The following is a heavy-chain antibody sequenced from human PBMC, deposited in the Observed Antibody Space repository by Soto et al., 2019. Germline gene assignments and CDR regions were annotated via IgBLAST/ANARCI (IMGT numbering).Heavy chain of an antibody. CDR3: ARNGYCSRDACSYGVDV. J-gene: IGHJ6*02. Sequence: QVQLVESGGGLVKPGGSLRLSCAASGFSFSDYYMSWIGQAPGKGLEWISYISSSGSTIYYADSVKGRFTVSRDNAKDSLWRQVNILRAEDTAVYYCARNGYCSRDACSYGVDVWGQGTTVTVSS. CDR1: GFSFSDYY. D-gene: IGHD2-15*01. CDR2: ISSSGSTI. V-gene: IGHV3-11*01.